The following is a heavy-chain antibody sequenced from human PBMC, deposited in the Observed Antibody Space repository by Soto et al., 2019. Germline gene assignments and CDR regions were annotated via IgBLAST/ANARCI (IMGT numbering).Heavy chain of an antibody. J-gene: IGHJ4*02. V-gene: IGHV3-33*01. CDR1: GFTFSSYG. CDR2: IWYDGSNK. CDR3: AREAPRRGWPGRGFDY. Sequence: GGSLRLSCAASGFTFSSYGMHWVRQAPGKGLEWVAVIWYDGSNKYYADSVKGRFTIPRDNSKNTLYLQMNSLGAEDTAVYYCAREAPRRGWPGRGFDYWGQGTLVTVSS. D-gene: IGHD6-19*01.